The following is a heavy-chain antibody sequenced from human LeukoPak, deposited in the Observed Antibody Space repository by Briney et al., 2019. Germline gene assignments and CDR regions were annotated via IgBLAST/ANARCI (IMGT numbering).Heavy chain of an antibody. CDR1: GESFSDYY. CDR2: INHSGST. CDR3: ARGRAYFDY. J-gene: IGHJ4*02. D-gene: IGHD1-26*01. V-gene: IGHV4-34*01. Sequence: PSETLSLTCAVYGESFSDYYWSWIRQPPGKGLEWIGEINHSGSTNYNPSLKSRVTISVDTSKNRFSLKLSSVTAADTAVYYCARGRAYFDYWGQGTLVTVSS.